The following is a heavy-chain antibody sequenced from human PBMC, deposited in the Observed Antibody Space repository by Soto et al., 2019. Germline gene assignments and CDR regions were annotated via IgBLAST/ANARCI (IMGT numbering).Heavy chain of an antibody. CDR1: GGSVSSGSYY. Sequence: QVQLQESGPGLVKPSETLSLTCTVSGGSVSSGSYYWSWIRQPPGKGLEWIGYIYYSGSTNYNPSLKSRVTISVDTSKNQFSLKLSSVTAADTAVYYCARDCSGGSCNFDYWGQGTLVTVSS. D-gene: IGHD2-15*01. CDR2: IYYSGST. CDR3: ARDCSGGSCNFDY. V-gene: IGHV4-61*01. J-gene: IGHJ4*02.